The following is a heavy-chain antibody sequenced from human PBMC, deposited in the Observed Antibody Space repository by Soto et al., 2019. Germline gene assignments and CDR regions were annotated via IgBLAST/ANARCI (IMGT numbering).Heavy chain of an antibody. CDR1: GGTLSSYT. V-gene: IGHV1-69*02. D-gene: IGHD4-17*01. J-gene: IGHJ5*02. CDR2: IIPILGIA. Sequence: GASVKVSCKASGGTLSSYTISWLRQAPGQGLEWMGRIIPILGIANYAQKFQGRVTITADKSTSTAYMELSSLRSEDTAVYYCARVEDYGDYVAPWGQGTLVTVSS. CDR3: ARVEDYGDYVAP.